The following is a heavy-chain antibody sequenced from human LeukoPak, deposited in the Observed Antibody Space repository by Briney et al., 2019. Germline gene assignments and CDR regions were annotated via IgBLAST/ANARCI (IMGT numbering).Heavy chain of an antibody. CDR3: ASLAVAGLSEGY. CDR2: IYYSGST. Sequence: PSETLSLTCTVSGGSISSDSYYWAWIRQPPGKGLEWIASIYYSGSTYYNPSLKSRVTISVDTSRNQFSLKLSSVTAADTAVYYCASLAVAGLSEGYWGQGTLFIVSS. D-gene: IGHD6-19*01. CDR1: GGSISSDSYY. J-gene: IGHJ4*02. V-gene: IGHV4-39*01.